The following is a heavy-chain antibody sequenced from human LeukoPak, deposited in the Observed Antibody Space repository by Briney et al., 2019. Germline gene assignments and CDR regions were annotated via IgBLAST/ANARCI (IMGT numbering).Heavy chain of an antibody. CDR2: ISSSDTNT. D-gene: IGHD6-13*01. CDR1: GFTSSNYA. V-gene: IGHV3-23*01. J-gene: IGHJ4*02. CDR3: AKIRKQQLVLGAFDY. Sequence: GGSLRLSCAASGFTSSNYAMSWIRQAPGKGLEWVSTISSSDTNTYFADSVKGRFTISRDNSKNTLYLQMNSLRAEDTAVYYCAKIRKQQLVLGAFDYWGQGTLVTVSS.